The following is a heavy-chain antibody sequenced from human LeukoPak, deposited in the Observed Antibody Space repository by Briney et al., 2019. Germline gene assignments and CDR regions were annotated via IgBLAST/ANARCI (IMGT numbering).Heavy chain of an antibody. J-gene: IGHJ3*02. Sequence: GGSLRLSCAASGFTFSSYWMSWVRQAPGKGLEWVANIKQDGSEKYYVDSVKGRFTISRDNAKNSLYLQMNSLRAEDTAVYYCAREKNNGYDNDGFDIRGQGTMVTVSS. CDR2: IKQDGSEK. V-gene: IGHV3-7*01. CDR1: GFTFSSYW. D-gene: IGHD5-12*01. CDR3: AREKNNGYDNDGFDI.